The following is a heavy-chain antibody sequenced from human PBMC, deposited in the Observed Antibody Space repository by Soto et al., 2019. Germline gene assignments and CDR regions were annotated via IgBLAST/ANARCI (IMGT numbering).Heavy chain of an antibody. CDR2: ISGSGGST. J-gene: IGHJ3*02. CDR1: GFTFSSYA. V-gene: IGHV3-23*01. Sequence: EVQLLESGGGLVQPGGSLRLSCAASGFTFSSYAMSWVRQAPGKGLEWVSAISGSGGSTYYADSVKGRFTISRDNSKNTLSLQMNSLRAGDTAVYYCAKASSALASRPKNACDIWGQGTMVTVSS. CDR3: AKASSALASRPKNACDI. D-gene: IGHD6-6*01.